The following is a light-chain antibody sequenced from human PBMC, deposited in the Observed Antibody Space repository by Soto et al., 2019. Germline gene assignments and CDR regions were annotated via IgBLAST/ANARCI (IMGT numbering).Light chain of an antibody. CDR1: QSMSTW. CDR2: DAS. V-gene: IGKV1-5*01. Sequence: DIQLTQSPPTLSASVGDRVTLTCRASQSMSTWLAWYQQKPGKAPKLLISDASSLESGVPPRFSGSGSGTEFSLTISGLQPDDFATCYCQQYKSYPTFGQGTALEIK. CDR3: QQYKSYPT. J-gene: IGKJ2*01.